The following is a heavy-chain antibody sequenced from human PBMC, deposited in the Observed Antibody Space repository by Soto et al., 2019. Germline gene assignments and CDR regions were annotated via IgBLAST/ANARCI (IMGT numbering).Heavy chain of an antibody. J-gene: IGHJ3*02. D-gene: IGHD3-22*01. CDR2: IKQDGSEK. CDR3: ARVLFDMIVVAPGRGAFDI. CDR1: GFTFSSYW. V-gene: IGHV3-7*01. Sequence: PGGSLRLSCAASGFTFSSYWMSWVRQAPGKGLEWVANIKQDGSEKYYVDSVKGRFTISRDNAKNSLYLQMNSLRAEDTAVYYCARVLFDMIVVAPGRGAFDIWGQGTMVTVSS.